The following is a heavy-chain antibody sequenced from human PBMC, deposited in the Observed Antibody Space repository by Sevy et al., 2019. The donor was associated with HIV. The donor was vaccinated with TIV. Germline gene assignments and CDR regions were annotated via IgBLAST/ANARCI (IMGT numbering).Heavy chain of an antibody. D-gene: IGHD2-15*01. V-gene: IGHV3-23*01. J-gene: IGHJ6*02. CDR2: ISGSGGTT. CDR1: GFTFSTYT. Sequence: GGSLRLSCAASGFTFSTYTTNWVRQAPGKGLEWVSAISGSGGTTYNADSLKGRFTISRDNSKNTLYLQMISLRAEDTAVYYCAKGDRTFYGMDLWGQGTTVTVSS. CDR3: AKGDRTFYGMDL.